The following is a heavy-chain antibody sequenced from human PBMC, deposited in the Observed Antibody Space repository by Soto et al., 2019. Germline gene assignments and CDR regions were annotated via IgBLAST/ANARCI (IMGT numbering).Heavy chain of an antibody. CDR2: INHSGST. D-gene: IGHD3-22*01. Sequence: SETLSLTCAVYGGSFSGYYWSWIRQPPGKGLEWIGEINHSGSTNYNPSLKSRVTISVDTSKNQFSLKLSSVTAADTAVYYCARGRSAVVYYYDSSGYYPDAFDIWGQGTTVTVSS. J-gene: IGHJ3*02. CDR1: GGSFSGYY. CDR3: ARGRSAVVYYYDSSGYYPDAFDI. V-gene: IGHV4-34*01.